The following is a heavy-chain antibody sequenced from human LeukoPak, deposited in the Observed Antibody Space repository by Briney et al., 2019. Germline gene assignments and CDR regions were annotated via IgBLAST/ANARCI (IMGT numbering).Heavy chain of an antibody. CDR3: ARVRIYYDSSGPYNGMDV. CDR1: GGSFSGYY. CDR2: INHSGST. D-gene: IGHD3-22*01. J-gene: IGHJ6*02. V-gene: IGHV4-34*01. Sequence: SETLSLTSAVYGGSFSGYYWSWMRQPPGKGLEWIGEINHSGSTNYNPSLKSRVTISVDTSKNQFSLKLSSVTAADTAVYYCARVRIYYDSSGPYNGMDVWGQGTTVTVSS.